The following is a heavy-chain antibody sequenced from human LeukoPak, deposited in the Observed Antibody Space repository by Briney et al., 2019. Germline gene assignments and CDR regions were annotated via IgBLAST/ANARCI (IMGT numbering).Heavy chain of an antibody. Sequence: ASVKVSCKASGYTFTGYDINWVRQATGQGLEWMGWMNPNSGNTGYAQKFQGRATMTRNTSISTAYMELSSLRSEDTAVYYCARGLNAYSSSWPDAFDIWGQGTMVTVSS. D-gene: IGHD6-13*01. CDR1: GYTFTGYD. V-gene: IGHV1-8*01. CDR2: MNPNSGNT. J-gene: IGHJ3*02. CDR3: ARGLNAYSSSWPDAFDI.